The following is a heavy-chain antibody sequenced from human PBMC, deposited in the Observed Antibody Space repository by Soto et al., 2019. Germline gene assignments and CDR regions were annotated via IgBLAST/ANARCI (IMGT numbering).Heavy chain of an antibody. CDR2: IYYSGST. J-gene: IGHJ6*02. CDR3: ARQPVDTYEVYYGMDV. Sequence: SETLSLTCTVSGGSISSSSYYWGWIRQPPGKGLEWIGSIYYSGSTYYNPSLKSRVTISVDTSKNQFSLKLSSVTAADTAGYYCARQPVDTYEVYYGMDVWGQGTTVTVSS. V-gene: IGHV4-39*01. D-gene: IGHD5-18*01. CDR1: GGSISSSSYY.